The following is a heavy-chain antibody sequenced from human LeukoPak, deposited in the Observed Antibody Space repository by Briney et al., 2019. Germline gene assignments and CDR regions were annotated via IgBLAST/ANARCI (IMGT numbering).Heavy chain of an antibody. Sequence: GESPKISCKGSGYSFTSYWIGWVRQMPGKGLEWMGIIYPGDSDTRYSPSFQGQVTISADKSISTAYLQWSSLKASDTAMYYCASSAVAGMSGMDVWGQGTTVTVSS. J-gene: IGHJ6*02. CDR3: ASSAVAGMSGMDV. CDR1: GYSFTSYW. D-gene: IGHD6-19*01. V-gene: IGHV5-51*01. CDR2: IYPGDSDT.